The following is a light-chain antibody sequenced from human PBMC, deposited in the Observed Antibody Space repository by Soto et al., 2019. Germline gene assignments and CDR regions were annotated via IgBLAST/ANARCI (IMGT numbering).Light chain of an antibody. Sequence: DIQMTQSPSSLSASVGDRVTITCRASRGVGKYLAWFQQRPGQAPKSLIYATSTLQTGGPSRFSGSGSGTDFTLTISSLQPEDVATYYCLQYNSYPQTFGQGTKLEIK. CDR1: RGVGKY. CDR2: ATS. CDR3: LQYNSYPQT. J-gene: IGKJ2*01. V-gene: IGKV1-16*01.